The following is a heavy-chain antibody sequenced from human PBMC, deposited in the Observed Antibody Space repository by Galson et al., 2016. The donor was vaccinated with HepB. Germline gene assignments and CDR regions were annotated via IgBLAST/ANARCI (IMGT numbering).Heavy chain of an antibody. D-gene: IGHD2-15*01. V-gene: IGHV4-30-2*01. CDR2: IYHSGSS. Sequence: TLSLTCAVSGDSISSGGYSWTWIRQPPGKGLEWFGYIYHSGSSYYNPSFKSRLTMSVDRSKNHFSLKLSSVTAADTAVYFCARVRDCSGGTCYTPYFDSWGQGTLVTVSS. CDR1: GDSISSGGYS. J-gene: IGHJ4*02. CDR3: ARVRDCSGGTCYTPYFDS.